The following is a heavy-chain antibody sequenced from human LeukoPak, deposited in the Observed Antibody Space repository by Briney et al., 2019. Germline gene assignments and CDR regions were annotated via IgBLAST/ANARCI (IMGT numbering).Heavy chain of an antibody. J-gene: IGHJ5*02. Sequence: SETLSLTCAVDGGSFSGYYWSWIRQPPGKGLEWIGSIYYSGSTYYNPSLKSRVTISVDTSKNQFSLKLSSVTAADTAVYYCASLFTYYDSSGYYIGWFDPWGQGTLVTVSS. CDR1: GGSFSGYY. D-gene: IGHD3-22*01. V-gene: IGHV4-34*01. CDR3: ASLFTYYDSSGYYIGWFDP. CDR2: IYYSGST.